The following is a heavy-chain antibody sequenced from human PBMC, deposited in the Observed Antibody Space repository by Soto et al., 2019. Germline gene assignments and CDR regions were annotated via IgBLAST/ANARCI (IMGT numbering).Heavy chain of an antibody. CDR3: AKGGPFSIPAAGTQ. CDR2: ISYDGSKK. CDR1: VFTFSSYG. V-gene: IGHV3-30*18. Sequence: RGSLRFSCVSSVFTFSSYGMHWVGQAPGKGLEWVAVISYDGSKKYYADSVKGRFTISRDNSKNTLYLQMNSLRVEDTAVYYRAKGGPFSIPAAGTQWGQGTLVTVSS. D-gene: IGHD6-13*01. J-gene: IGHJ4*02.